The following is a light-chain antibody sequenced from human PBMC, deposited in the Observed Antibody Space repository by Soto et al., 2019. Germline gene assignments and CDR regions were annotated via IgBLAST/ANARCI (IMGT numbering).Light chain of an antibody. Sequence: IVLTQSPGTLSLSPGERATLSCRASQSVSSGYLVWYQQRPGQPPRLLIYGTSNRAAGIPDRFSGSGSGTDFTLTIYRLEPEDSAVYYCQQYGSPALTFGGGTKV. CDR2: GTS. J-gene: IGKJ4*01. CDR1: QSVSSGY. V-gene: IGKV3-20*01. CDR3: QQYGSPALT.